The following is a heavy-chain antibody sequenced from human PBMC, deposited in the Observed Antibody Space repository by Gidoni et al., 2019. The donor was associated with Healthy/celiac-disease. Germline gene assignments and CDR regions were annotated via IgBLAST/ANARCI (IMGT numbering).Heavy chain of an antibody. V-gene: IGHV3-33*01. J-gene: IGHJ6*02. CDR2: IWYYGSNK. CDR3: ARETVELDYYYGMDV. D-gene: IGHD1-7*01. Sequence: QVQLVESGGGVVHPERSLRLSCAASGFTCSSYGMHWVRQAPGKGLEWVAIIWYYGSNKYYVDSVKGRFTISRDNSKNTLYLQMNSLRAEDTAIYYCARETVELDYYYGMDVWGQGTTVTVSS. CDR1: GFTCSSYG.